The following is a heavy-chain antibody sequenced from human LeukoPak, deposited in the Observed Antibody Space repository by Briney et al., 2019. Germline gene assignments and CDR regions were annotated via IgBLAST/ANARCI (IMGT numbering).Heavy chain of an antibody. Sequence: PGGSLRLSCAASGFTFSSYSMYWVRQAPGKGLEWVSYISSSSSTIYYADSVKGRFTISRDNAKNSLYLQMNSLRAEDTAVYYCAELWFGELFFWGQGTLVTVSS. D-gene: IGHD3-10*01. CDR3: AELWFGELFF. CDR1: GFTFSSYS. J-gene: IGHJ4*02. CDR2: ISSSSSTI. V-gene: IGHV3-48*01.